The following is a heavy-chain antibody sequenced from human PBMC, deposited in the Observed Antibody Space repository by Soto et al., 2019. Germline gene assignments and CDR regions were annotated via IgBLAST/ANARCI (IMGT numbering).Heavy chain of an antibody. V-gene: IGHV4-4*02. CDR3: ARELVGYYGSGRHYYMDV. CDR1: SGSISSSNW. Sequence: SETLSLTCAVSSGSISSSNWWSWVRQPPGKGLEWIGEIYHSGSTNYNPSLKSRVTISVDKSKNQFSLKLSSVTAADTAVYYCARELVGYYGSGRHYYMDVWGKGTTVTVSS. J-gene: IGHJ6*03. D-gene: IGHD3-10*01. CDR2: IYHSGST.